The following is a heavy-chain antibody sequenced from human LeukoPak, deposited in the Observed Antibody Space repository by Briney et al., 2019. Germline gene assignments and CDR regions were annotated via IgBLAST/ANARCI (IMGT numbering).Heavy chain of an antibody. CDR1: GGTFSSYA. Sequence: ASVKVSCKASGGTFSSYAISWVRQAPGQGLEGMGGIIPIFGTANYAQKFQGRVTITADKSTSTAYMELSSLRSEDTAVYYCARSWLSFRDDAFDIWGQGTMVTVSS. CDR3: ARSWLSFRDDAFDI. CDR2: IIPIFGTA. J-gene: IGHJ3*02. V-gene: IGHV1-69*06. D-gene: IGHD3-16*02.